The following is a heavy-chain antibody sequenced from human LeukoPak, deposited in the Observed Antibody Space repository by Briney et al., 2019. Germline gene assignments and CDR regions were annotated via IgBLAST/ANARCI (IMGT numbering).Heavy chain of an antibody. V-gene: IGHV3-33*08. CDR3: ARGGWFGELGSLDY. D-gene: IGHD3-10*01. J-gene: IGHJ4*02. Sequence: GGSLRLSCAASGFSFSSYAMSWVRQAPGKGLEWVAVIWYDGSNKYYADSVKGRFTISRDNSKNTLYLQMNSLRAEDTAVYYCARGGWFGELGSLDYWGQGTLVTVSS. CDR2: IWYDGSNK. CDR1: GFSFSSYA.